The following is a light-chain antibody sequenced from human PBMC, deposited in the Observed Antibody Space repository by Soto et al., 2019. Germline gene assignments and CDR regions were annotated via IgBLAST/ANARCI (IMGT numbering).Light chain of an antibody. CDR1: QSFRSL. CDR3: QQRRKWPST. V-gene: IGKV3-11*01. CDR2: DAS. Sequence: EMAVTQTTGSVSLWEGGKISVAAGASQSFRSLLAWYQQKPGQAPRLLTYDASNRASGIPARFSGSGSGTDFTLTISSLEPEDFAVYYCQQRRKWPSTFGQGTRLEIK. J-gene: IGKJ5*01.